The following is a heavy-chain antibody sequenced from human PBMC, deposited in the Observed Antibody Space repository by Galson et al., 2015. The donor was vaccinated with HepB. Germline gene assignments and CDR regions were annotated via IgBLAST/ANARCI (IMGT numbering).Heavy chain of an antibody. CDR3: ARDGRVRGGSYHIGY. D-gene: IGHD1-26*01. J-gene: IGHJ4*02. V-gene: IGHV1-46*01. CDR1: GYTFTSYY. CDR2: INPSGGST. Sequence: SVKVSCKASGYTFTSYYMHWVRQAPGQGLEWMGIINPSGGSTSYAQKFQGRVTMTRDTSTSTVYMELSSLRSEDTAVYYCARDGRVRGGSYHIGYCGQGTLVTVSS.